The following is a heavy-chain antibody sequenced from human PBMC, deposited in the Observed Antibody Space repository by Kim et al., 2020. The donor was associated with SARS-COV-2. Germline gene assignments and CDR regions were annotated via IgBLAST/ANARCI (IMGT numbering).Heavy chain of an antibody. CDR2: NT. CDR3: ATTVIYYFDY. V-gene: IGHV1-3*01. J-gene: IGHJ4*02. Sequence: NTKYSQKFQGRVTITRDTSASTAYMELSSLRSEDTAVYYCATTVIYYFDYWGQGTLVTVSS. D-gene: IGHD2-21*01.